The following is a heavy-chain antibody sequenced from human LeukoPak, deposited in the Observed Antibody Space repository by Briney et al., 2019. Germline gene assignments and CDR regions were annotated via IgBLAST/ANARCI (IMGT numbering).Heavy chain of an antibody. CDR3: ARGGKQLAPLNWFDP. V-gene: IGHV4-31*03. CDR2: IYYSGST. J-gene: IGHJ5*02. D-gene: IGHD6-13*01. CDR1: GGSISSGGYY. Sequence: SQTLSLTCTVSGGSISSGGYYWSWIRQHPGKGLEWIGYIYYSGSTYYNPSLKSRVTISVDTSKNQFSLKLSSVTAADTAVYYCARGGKQLAPLNWFDPWGQGTLDTVSS.